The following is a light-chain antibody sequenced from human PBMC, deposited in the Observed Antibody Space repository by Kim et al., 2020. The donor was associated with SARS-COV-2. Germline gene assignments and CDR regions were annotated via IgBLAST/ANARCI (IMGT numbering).Light chain of an antibody. Sequence: SASGGERVTISGRASQGISSYLAWYQQKPGKAHRLLIYAASTVQGGVTSRFSGSGSGTDFTLTISGLQPEDFATYYWQQLHDYPYTFGQGTKLEI. J-gene: IGKJ2*01. V-gene: IGKV1-9*01. CDR3: QQLHDYPYT. CDR2: AAS. CDR1: QGISSY.